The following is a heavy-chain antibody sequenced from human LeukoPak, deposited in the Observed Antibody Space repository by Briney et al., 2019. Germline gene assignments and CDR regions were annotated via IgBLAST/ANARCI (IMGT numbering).Heavy chain of an antibody. D-gene: IGHD6-13*01. Sequence: ASVKVSCKASGYTFTGYYMHWVRQAPGQGLEWMGWINPNSGGTSYAQKFQGRVTMTRDTSISTAYMELSRLRSDDTAVYYCARRIAAAGNNWFDPWGQGTLVTVSS. CDR2: INPNSGGT. CDR3: ARRIAAAGNNWFDP. V-gene: IGHV1-2*02. J-gene: IGHJ5*02. CDR1: GYTFTGYY.